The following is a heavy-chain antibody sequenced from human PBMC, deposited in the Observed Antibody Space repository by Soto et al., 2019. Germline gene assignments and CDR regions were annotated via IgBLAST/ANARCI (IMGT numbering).Heavy chain of an antibody. J-gene: IGHJ4*02. CDR1: GGSISSYY. D-gene: IGHD2-21*02. CDR2: IYYSGST. CDR3: ARQLVAPPTASGFDS. V-gene: IGHV4-59*08. Sequence: SETLSLTCTVSGGSISSYYWSWIRQPPGKGLEWIGYIYYSGSTNYNPSLKSRVTISVDTSKNQFSLKLSSVTAADTAVYFCARQLVAPPTASGFDSWGQEPLVTFPS.